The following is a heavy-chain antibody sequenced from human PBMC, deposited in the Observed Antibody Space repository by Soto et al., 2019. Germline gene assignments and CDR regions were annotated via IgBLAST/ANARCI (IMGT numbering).Heavy chain of an antibody. CDR1: AYSFTNYG. CDR2: ISAYNGNT. V-gene: IGHV1-18*01. D-gene: IGHD6-19*01. Sequence: QDQLVQSGVEVKKPGASVKVSCRASAYSFTNYGITWVRQAPGQGFEWMGWISAYNGNTNYAQKFQGRVTMTTDASTSTAYLELRGLRSDDTAVYYCARDRGVAPPVAGNTHYYYYMDVWGKGTTVTVSS. J-gene: IGHJ6*03. CDR3: ARDRGVAPPVAGNTHYYYYMDV.